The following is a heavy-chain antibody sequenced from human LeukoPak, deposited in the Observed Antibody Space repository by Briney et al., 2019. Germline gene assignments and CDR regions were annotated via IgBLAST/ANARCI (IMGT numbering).Heavy chain of an antibody. CDR2: ISYDGSNK. V-gene: IGHV3-30*18. CDR1: GFTFSSYG. D-gene: IGHD4-23*01. CDR3: AKLRYGGNSYFDY. J-gene: IGHJ4*02. Sequence: GGSLRLSCAASGFTFSSYGMHWVRQAPGKGLEWVAVISYDGSNKYYADSVKGRFTISRDNSKNTLYLQMNSLRAEDTAVYYCAKLRYGGNSYFDYWGQGTLVTVSS.